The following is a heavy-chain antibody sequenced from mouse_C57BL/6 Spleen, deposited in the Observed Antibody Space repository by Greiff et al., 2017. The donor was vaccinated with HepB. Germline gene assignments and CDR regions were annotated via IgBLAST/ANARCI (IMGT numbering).Heavy chain of an antibody. D-gene: IGHD2-1*01. Sequence: EVHLVESGGGLVQPGGSLKLSCAASGFTFSDYYMYWVRQTPEKRLEWVAYISNGGGSTYYPDTVKGRFTISRDNAKNALYLQMSRLKSEDTAMYYCARRGIYYGNYDWYFDVWGTGTTVTVSS. CDR1: GFTFSDYY. CDR3: ARRGIYYGNYDWYFDV. J-gene: IGHJ1*03. CDR2: ISNGGGST. V-gene: IGHV5-12*01.